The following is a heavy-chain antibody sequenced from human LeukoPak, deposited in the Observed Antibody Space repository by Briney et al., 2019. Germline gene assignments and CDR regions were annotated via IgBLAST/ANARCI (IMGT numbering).Heavy chain of an antibody. J-gene: IGHJ6*04. CDR3: ARGRGYCSSTSRYYYYYGMDV. D-gene: IGHD2-2*01. CDR2: INHSGST. CDR1: GGSFSGYY. Sequence: SETLSLTCAVYGGSFSGYYWSWIRQPPGKGLEWIGEINHSGSTNYNPSLKSRVTISVDTSKNQFSLKLSSVTAADTAVYYCARGRGYCSSTSRYYYYYGMDVWGKGTTVTVSS. V-gene: IGHV4-34*01.